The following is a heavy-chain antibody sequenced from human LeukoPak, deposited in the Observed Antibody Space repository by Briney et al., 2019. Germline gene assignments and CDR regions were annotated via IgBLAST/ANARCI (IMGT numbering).Heavy chain of an antibody. CDR1: GFTFGSYA. CDR2: ISSSSYI. CDR3: ARDLEGAFDY. J-gene: IGHJ4*02. V-gene: IGHV3-21*01. D-gene: IGHD1-26*01. Sequence: GGSLRLSCAASGFTFGSYAMSWVRQAPGKGLEWVSSISSSSYIYYADSVKGRFTISRDNAKNSLYLQMNSLRAEDTAVYYCARDLEGAFDYWGQGTLVTVSS.